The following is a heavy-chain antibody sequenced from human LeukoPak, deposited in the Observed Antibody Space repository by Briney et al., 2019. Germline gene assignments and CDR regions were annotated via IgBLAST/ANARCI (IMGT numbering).Heavy chain of an antibody. V-gene: IGHV3-30-3*01. J-gene: IGHJ4*02. D-gene: IGHD1-26*01. CDR1: GFTFSSYA. Sequence: PGGSLRLSCAASGFTFSSYALHWVRRAPDRGLEWVAVISYDGINKYYADSVKGRFSMSRDNSKNTLFLQMNSLRAEDTAVYYCARDRSGTGPAVLYYFDYWGQGTLVTVSS. CDR3: ARDRSGTGPAVLYYFDY. CDR2: ISYDGINK.